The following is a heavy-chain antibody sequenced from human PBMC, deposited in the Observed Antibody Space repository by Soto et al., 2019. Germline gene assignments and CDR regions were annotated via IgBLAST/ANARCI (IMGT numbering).Heavy chain of an antibody. CDR2: INPNSGGT. V-gene: IGHV1-2*04. CDR3: AREDLNRSYCDFWGGYYWDGYGMDV. D-gene: IGHD3-3*01. CDR1: GYTFTGYY. Sequence: ASVKVSCKASGYTFTGYYMHWVRQAPGQGLEWMGWINPNSGGTNYAQKFQGWVTMTRDTSISTAYMELSRLRSDDTAVYYCAREDLNRSYCDFWGGYYWDGYGMDVWGQGTTVTVSS. J-gene: IGHJ6*02.